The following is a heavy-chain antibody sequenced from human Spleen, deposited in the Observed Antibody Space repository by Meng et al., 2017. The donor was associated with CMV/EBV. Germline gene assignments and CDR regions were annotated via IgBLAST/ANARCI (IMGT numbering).Heavy chain of an antibody. CDR2: ISSSGSTI. J-gene: IGHJ4*02. D-gene: IGHD3-3*01. Sequence: GGSLRLSCAASGFTISDYSMIWVRQAPGKGLEWVSYISSSGSTIYYADSVKGRFTISRDNAKNSLYLQMNSLRAEDTAVYYCARVQYYDFWSGYSPGYFDYWGQGTLVTVS. CDR3: ARVQYYDFWSGYSPGYFDY. V-gene: IGHV3-11*01. CDR1: GFTISDYS.